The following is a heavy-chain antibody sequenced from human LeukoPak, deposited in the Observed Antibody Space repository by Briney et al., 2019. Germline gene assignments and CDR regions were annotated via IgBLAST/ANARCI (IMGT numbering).Heavy chain of an antibody. CDR3: ARDESPGYSSSWGY. CDR1: GGSISSYY. CDR2: IYYSGST. J-gene: IGHJ4*02. V-gene: IGHV4-59*01. Sequence: PSETLSLTCTVSGGSISSYYWSWTRQPPGKGLEWIGYIYYSGSTNYNPSLKSRVTISVDTSKNQFSLKLSSVTAADTAVYYCARDESPGYSSSWGYWGQGTLVTVSS. D-gene: IGHD6-13*01.